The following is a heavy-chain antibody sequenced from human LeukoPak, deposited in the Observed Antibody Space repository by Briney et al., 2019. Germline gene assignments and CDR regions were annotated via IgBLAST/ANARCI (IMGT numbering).Heavy chain of an antibody. D-gene: IGHD1-26*01. CDR1: GFTFSSNW. CDR2: INEDGSTT. J-gene: IGHJ4*02. Sequence: GGSLRLSWAAPGFTFSSNWMHWFRQAPGKGLVWVSRINEDGSTTNYADSVKGRSTIFRDNAKNTLYLQMNSLRAEDTAVYYCVRDLGGRSGHWGQGTLVTVSS. CDR3: VRDLGGRSGH. V-gene: IGHV3-74*01.